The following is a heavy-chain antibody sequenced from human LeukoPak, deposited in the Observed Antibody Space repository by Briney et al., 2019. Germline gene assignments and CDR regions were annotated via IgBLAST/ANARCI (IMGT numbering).Heavy chain of an antibody. CDR3: ARLIAVAGLWYFDL. CDR2: FDYSGST. D-gene: IGHD6-19*01. J-gene: IGHJ2*01. V-gene: IGHV4-59*08. Sequence: SETLSLTCTVSGGSISSYYWNWIRQPPGKGLEWIGYFDYSGSTNYNPSLKSRITISVDTSKNQFSLKLRSVTATDTAVYYCARLIAVAGLWYFDLWGRGTLVTVSS. CDR1: GGSISSYY.